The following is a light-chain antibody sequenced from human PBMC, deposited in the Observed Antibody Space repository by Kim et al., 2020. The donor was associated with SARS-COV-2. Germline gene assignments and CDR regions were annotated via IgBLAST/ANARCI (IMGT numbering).Light chain of an antibody. CDR3: QKYNSAPWT. Sequence: DIQMTQSPSSLSASVRDRVTITCRASQFINNYLAWYQQKPGKVPKLLIYAASTLQSGVPSRFSGSGSGTDFTLTISSLQPEDVATYYCQKYNSAPWTFGQGTQVDIK. V-gene: IGKV1-27*01. CDR2: AAS. J-gene: IGKJ1*01. CDR1: QFINNY.